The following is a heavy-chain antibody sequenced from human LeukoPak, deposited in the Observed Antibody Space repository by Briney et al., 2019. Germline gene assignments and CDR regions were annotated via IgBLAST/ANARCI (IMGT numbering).Heavy chain of an antibody. V-gene: IGHV3-20*04. J-gene: IGHJ4*02. CDR3: APNFWSAYEGY. D-gene: IGHD3-3*01. Sequence: GGSLRLSCVASGFSFDDYGMFWVRQTPGKGLEWVSCISRSGDNIYYADSVKGRFTISRDNAKNSLYLQMNSLRAEDTAVYYCAPNFWSAYEGYWGQGTLVTVSS. CDR2: ISRSGDNI. CDR1: GFSFDDYG.